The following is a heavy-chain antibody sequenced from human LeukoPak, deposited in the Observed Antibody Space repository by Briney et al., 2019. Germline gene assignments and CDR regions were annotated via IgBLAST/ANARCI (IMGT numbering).Heavy chain of an antibody. CDR3: AKPDWLSYYCYGMDV. CDR1: GFTFSSYA. CDR2: ISGSGGST. V-gene: IGHV3-23*01. Sequence: GGSLRLSCAASGFTFSSYAMSWVRQAPGKGLEWVSAISGSGGSTYYADSVKGRFTISRDNSKNTLYLQMNSLRAEDTAVYYCAKPDWLSYYCYGMDVWGQGTTVTVSS. D-gene: IGHD3-9*01. J-gene: IGHJ6*02.